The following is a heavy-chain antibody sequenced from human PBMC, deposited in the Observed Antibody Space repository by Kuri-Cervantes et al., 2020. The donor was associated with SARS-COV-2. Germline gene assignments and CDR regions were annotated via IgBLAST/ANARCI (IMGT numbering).Heavy chain of an antibody. CDR3: ARAGAEVTSHFDY. Sequence: ASVKVSCKASGYTFTTYGISWVRQAPGQGLEWMGWISASNGNTNYAQSLQGRVTITIYSSTSTAYLELRNLRSGDTAVYYCARAGAEVTSHFDYWGQGTLVTVSS. CDR1: GYTFTTYG. D-gene: IGHD4-23*01. CDR2: ISASNGNT. J-gene: IGHJ4*02. V-gene: IGHV1-18*01.